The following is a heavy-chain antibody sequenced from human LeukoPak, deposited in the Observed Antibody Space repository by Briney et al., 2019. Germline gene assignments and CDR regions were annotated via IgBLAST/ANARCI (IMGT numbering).Heavy chain of an antibody. J-gene: IGHJ6*02. V-gene: IGHV3-21*01. D-gene: IGHD3-16*01. CDR2: ISSSSSHI. CDR3: AREYVDGGYYYGMDV. CDR1: GFTFSSYS. Sequence: GGSLRLSCAASGFTFSSYSMNWVRQAPGKGLEWVSSISSSSSHIYYADSVKGRFTISRDNAKNSLYLQMNSLRAEDTAVYYCAREYVDGGYYYGMDVWGQGTTVTVSS.